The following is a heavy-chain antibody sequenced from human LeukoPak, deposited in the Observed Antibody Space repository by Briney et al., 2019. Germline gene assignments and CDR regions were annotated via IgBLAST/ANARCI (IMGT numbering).Heavy chain of an antibody. CDR3: ARGHCSSTSCYRDNWFDP. V-gene: IGHV1-69*05. D-gene: IGHD2-2*02. CDR2: IIPIFGTA. CDR1: GYTFTYYA. Sequence: SVKVSCKASGYTFTYYAISWVRQAPGQGLEWMGGIIPIFGTANYAQKFQGRVTITTDESTSTAYMELSSLRSEDTAVYYCARGHCSSTSCYRDNWFDPWGQGTLVTVSS. J-gene: IGHJ5*02.